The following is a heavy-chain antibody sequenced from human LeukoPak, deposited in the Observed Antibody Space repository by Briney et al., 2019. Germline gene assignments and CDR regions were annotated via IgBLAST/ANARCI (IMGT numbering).Heavy chain of an antibody. Sequence: ASVKVSCKASGYTFTGYYMHWVRQAPGQGLELMGWINPNSGGTNYAQKFQGRVTMTRDTSISTAYMELSRLRSDDTAVYYCARGTIFGVVITDWGQGTLVTVSS. J-gene: IGHJ4*02. V-gene: IGHV1-2*02. CDR3: ARGTIFGVVITD. CDR1: GYTFTGYY. D-gene: IGHD3-3*01. CDR2: INPNSGGT.